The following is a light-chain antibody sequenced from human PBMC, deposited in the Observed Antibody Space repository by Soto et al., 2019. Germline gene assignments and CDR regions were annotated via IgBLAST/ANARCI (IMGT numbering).Light chain of an antibody. V-gene: IGKV3-15*01. CDR2: GAS. CDR1: QSVSSN. J-gene: IGKJ1*01. Sequence: EIVMTQSPATLSVSPGERATLSCRASQSVSSNLAWYQQKPGQAPRLLIYGASTRATGIPARFSGSGSGTAFTLTISSLQSEDFSVYYCQQYNNWPPWTFGQRTKVQIK. CDR3: QQYNNWPPWT.